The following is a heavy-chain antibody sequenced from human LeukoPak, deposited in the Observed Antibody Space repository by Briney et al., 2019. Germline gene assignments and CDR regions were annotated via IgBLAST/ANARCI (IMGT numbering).Heavy chain of an antibody. D-gene: IGHD3-10*01. Sequence: GSLRLSCAASGFTVSSNYMSWVRQAPGKGLEWIGSIYYSGSTYYNPSLKSRVTISVDTSKNQFSLKVSSVTTADTAVYYCARRITMVRIWFDPWGQGTLVTVSS. CDR3: ARRITMVRIWFDP. CDR1: GFTVSSNY. V-gene: IGHV4-59*05. CDR2: IYYSGST. J-gene: IGHJ5*02.